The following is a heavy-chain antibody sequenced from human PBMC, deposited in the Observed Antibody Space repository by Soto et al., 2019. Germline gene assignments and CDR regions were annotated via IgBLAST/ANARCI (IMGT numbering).Heavy chain of an antibody. CDR3: ARAAEVMYSFDY. J-gene: IGHJ4*02. D-gene: IGHD2-15*01. CDR1: GGTFSSYT. Sequence: QVQLVQSGAEVKKPGSSVKVSCKASGGTFSSYTISWVRQAPGQGLEWMGRIIPILGIANYAQKFQARVTIPADKATSTAYLELSILRSEATAVYYCARAAEVMYSFDYWCQGALVTVSS. CDR2: IIPILGIA. V-gene: IGHV1-69*02.